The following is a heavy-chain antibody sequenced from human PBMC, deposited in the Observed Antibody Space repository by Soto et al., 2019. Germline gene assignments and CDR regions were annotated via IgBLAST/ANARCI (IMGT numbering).Heavy chain of an antibody. CDR3: AKDLSGSQDS. J-gene: IGHJ4*02. CDR2: INGGGSST. D-gene: IGHD1-26*01. Sequence: GGSLRLPYAASGLTFSSYCMHWVRQAPGKGLVWVSRINGGGSSTSYADSVKGRFIISRDNAKNMLYLQMNSLRAEDTAVYYCAKDLSGSQDSWGQGTLVTVSS. V-gene: IGHV3-74*03. CDR1: GLTFSSYC.